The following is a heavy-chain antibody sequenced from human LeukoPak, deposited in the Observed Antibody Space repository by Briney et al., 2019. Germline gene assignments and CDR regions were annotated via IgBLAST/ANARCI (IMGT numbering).Heavy chain of an antibody. CDR1: GGSISSYY. CDR3: VKVAAALSHAFDI. D-gene: IGHD2-2*01. V-gene: IGHV4-59*08. Sequence: SETLSLTCTVSGGSISSYYWSWIRQPPGKGLEWIGYIYYSGSTNYNPFLKSRVTISVDTSKNQFSLKLSSVTAADTAVYYCVKVAAALSHAFDIWGQGTMVTVSS. CDR2: IYYSGST. J-gene: IGHJ3*02.